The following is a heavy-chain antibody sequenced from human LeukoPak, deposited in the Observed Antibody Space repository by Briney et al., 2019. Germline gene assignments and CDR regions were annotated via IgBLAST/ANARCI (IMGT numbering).Heavy chain of an antibody. CDR3: ATGSSSGWYSGSWHYYYYMDV. CDR1: GGSFSGYY. Sequence: SETLSLTCAVYGGSFSGYYWSWIRQPPGKGLEWIGEINHSGSTNYNPSLKSRVTISVDTSKNQFSLKLSSVTAADTAVYYCATGSSSGWYSGSWHYYYYMDVWGKGTTVTVSS. CDR2: INHSGST. J-gene: IGHJ6*03. D-gene: IGHD6-19*01. V-gene: IGHV4-34*01.